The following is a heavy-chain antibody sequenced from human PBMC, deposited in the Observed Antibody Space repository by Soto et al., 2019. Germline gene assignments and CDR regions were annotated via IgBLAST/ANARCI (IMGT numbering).Heavy chain of an antibody. CDR1: GFTFDDYS. V-gene: IGHV3-9*01. CDR3: VKDHAGYMDV. J-gene: IGHJ6*03. CDR2: IYWNSGIV. Sequence: EVQLVESGGGLVQPGRSLRLSCAASGFTFDDYSMHWVRQAPGQGLEWVSGIYWNSGIVGYADSVKGRFTISRDNAKNSLFLQMNSLRDEDTALYYCVKDHAGYMDVWGKGTTVAVSS. D-gene: IGHD6-13*01.